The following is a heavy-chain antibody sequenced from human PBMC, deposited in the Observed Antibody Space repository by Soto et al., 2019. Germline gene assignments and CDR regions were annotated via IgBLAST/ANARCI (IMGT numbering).Heavy chain of an antibody. CDR1: GFTFSDYF. D-gene: IGHD3-3*02. J-gene: IGHJ6*02. CDR2: ISSSGSDI. Sequence: GGSLRLSCAASGFTFSDYFLTWIRQAPGKGLEGVSYISSSGSDIYYADSVKARFTISRDNAQNSLYLQMNSLRAVDTAVYYCARHLFYGMDVWGQGTTVTVS. CDR3: ARHLFYGMDV. V-gene: IGHV3-11*01.